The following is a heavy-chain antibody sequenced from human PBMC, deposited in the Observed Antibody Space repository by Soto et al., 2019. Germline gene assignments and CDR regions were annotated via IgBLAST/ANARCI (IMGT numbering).Heavy chain of an antibody. D-gene: IGHD5-12*01. V-gene: IGHV1-69*13. CDR2: IIPIFGTA. Sequence: ASVKVSCKASGGTFSSYAISWVRQAPGQGLEWMGGIIPIFGTANYAQKFQGRVTITADESTSTAYMELSSLRSEDTAVYYCARGYGRWLHPGFDYWGQGTLVTVSS. J-gene: IGHJ4*02. CDR1: GGTFSSYA. CDR3: ARGYGRWLHPGFDY.